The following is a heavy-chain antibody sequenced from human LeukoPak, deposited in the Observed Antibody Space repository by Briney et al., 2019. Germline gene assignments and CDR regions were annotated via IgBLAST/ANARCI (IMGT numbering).Heavy chain of an antibody. D-gene: IGHD4-17*01. Sequence: ASVKVSCKASGYIFTDYYIHWVRQAPGQGLEWMGIINPSGGSTSYARKFQGRVTMTRDTSTSTVYMELSSLRSEDTAVYYCARDYWDYGAPTQFDYWGQGTLVPVSS. CDR2: INPSGGST. CDR3: ARDYWDYGAPTQFDY. J-gene: IGHJ4*02. V-gene: IGHV1-46*01. CDR1: GYIFTDYY.